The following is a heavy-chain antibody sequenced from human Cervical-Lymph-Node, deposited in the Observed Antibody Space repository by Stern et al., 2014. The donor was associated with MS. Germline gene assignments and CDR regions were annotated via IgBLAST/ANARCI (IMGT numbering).Heavy chain of an antibody. Sequence: EVQLVESGGGLVKPGGSLKLSCEASGFNFSSYAMNWVRQAPGKGLDWVATISATSGSTYYAQPVKGRFNITRDISVNHLYLQLNSLRVDDTAVYYCAVPQGSLDWFDPWGQGTLVFVSS. CDR2: ISATSGST. J-gene: IGHJ5*02. CDR1: GFNFSSYA. D-gene: IGHD3-10*01. V-gene: IGHV3-23*04. CDR3: AVPQGSLDWFDP.